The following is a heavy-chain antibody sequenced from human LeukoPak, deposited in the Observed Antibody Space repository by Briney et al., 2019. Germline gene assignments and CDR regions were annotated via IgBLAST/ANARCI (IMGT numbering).Heavy chain of an antibody. CDR2: IYSGGST. CDR3: ARDSVSDGSSGPSRYGMDV. J-gene: IGHJ6*02. Sequence: GGSLRLSCAASGFTVSSNYMSWVRQSPGKGLEWVSVIYSGGSTYYADSVKGRFTISRDNSKNTLYLQMNSLRAEDTAVYYCARDSVSDGSSGPSRYGMDVWGQGTTVTVSS. V-gene: IGHV3-66*01. D-gene: IGHD3-22*01. CDR1: GFTVSSNY.